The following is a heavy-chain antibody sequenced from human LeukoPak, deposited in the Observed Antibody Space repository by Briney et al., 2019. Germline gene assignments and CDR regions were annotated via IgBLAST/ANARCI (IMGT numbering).Heavy chain of an antibody. V-gene: IGHV1-8*01. CDR1: GYTFTSHD. CDR3: TRGWDH. J-gene: IGHJ4*02. Sequence: ASVKISCEASGYTFTSHDINWVRQASGQGLEWMGYINPDSGDAGYAREFQGRLTVTRDNSITTAYMELDSLTAADTAVYYCTRGWDHWGLGTLVTVSS. CDR2: INPDSGDA.